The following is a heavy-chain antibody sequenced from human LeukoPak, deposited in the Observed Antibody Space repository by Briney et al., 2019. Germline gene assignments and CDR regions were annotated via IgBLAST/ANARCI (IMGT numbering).Heavy chain of an antibody. D-gene: IGHD5-24*01. V-gene: IGHV1-2*02. J-gene: IGHJ4*02. CDR2: INPNSGGT. CDR1: VYTFTGYY. CDR3: ARDQGEMATIPDY. Sequence: ASVKVSCKASVYTFTGYYMHWVRQAPGQGLEWMGWINPNSGGTNYAQKFQGRVTMTRDTSIATAYMELSRLRSDDTAVYYCARDQGEMATIPDYWGQGTLVTVSS.